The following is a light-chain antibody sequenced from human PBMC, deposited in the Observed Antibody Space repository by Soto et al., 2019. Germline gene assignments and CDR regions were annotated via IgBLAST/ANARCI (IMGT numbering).Light chain of an antibody. V-gene: IGLV1-44*01. CDR3: AAWEDGLDGLV. J-gene: IGLJ2*01. CDR1: SSNIGSNT. CDR2: SNN. Sequence: QSVLTQPPSASGTPGQRVTISCSGSSSNIGSNTVNWYQQLPGTAPKLLIYSNNQRPSGVPVRFSASESGTCASLAISGSQSEDEADYYCAAWEDGLDGLVFGGGTKVTVL.